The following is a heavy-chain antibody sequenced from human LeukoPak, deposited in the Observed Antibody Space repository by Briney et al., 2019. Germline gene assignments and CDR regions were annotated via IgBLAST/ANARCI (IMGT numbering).Heavy chain of an antibody. Sequence: GESLKISCKGSGYSFTSYWIGWVRQMPGKGLEWMGIIYPGDSDTRYSPSFQGQVTISADKSISTAYLQWSSLKASDTAMYYCARHPTLGYPYYYYYMDVWGKGTTVTVSS. J-gene: IGHJ6*03. CDR1: GYSFTSYW. CDR3: ARHPTLGYPYYYYYMDV. D-gene: IGHD5-18*01. V-gene: IGHV5-51*01. CDR2: IYPGDSDT.